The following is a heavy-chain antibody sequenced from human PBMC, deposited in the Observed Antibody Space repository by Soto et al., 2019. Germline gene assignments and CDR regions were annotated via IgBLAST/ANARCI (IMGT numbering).Heavy chain of an antibody. Sequence: EVQVLESGGGLVQPGGSLRLSCVASGFTFTTYAMTWVRQAPGKGLEGVSIISGSGGSTHYADSVKGRFIISRDNSKNTLYLQMNGLRAGDTAVYYCAKTGFGRYCSSTSCVHFDYWGQGTLVTVSS. CDR1: GFTFTTYA. V-gene: IGHV3-23*01. D-gene: IGHD2-2*01. J-gene: IGHJ4*02. CDR2: ISGSGGST. CDR3: AKTGFGRYCSSTSCVHFDY.